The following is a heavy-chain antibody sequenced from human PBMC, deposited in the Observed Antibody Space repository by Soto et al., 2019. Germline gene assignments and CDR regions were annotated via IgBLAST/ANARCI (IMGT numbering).Heavy chain of an antibody. CDR2: ISYDGSNK. CDR1: GFTFSSYA. V-gene: IGHV3-30-3*01. CDR3: ARDPRRGYSYGYNWFDP. D-gene: IGHD5-18*01. Sequence: GGSLRLSCAASGFTFSSYAMHWVRQAPGKGLEWVAVISYDGSNKYYADSVKGRFTISRDNSKNTLYLQMNSLRAEDTAVYYCARDPRRGYSYGYNWFDPWGQGTLVTVSS. J-gene: IGHJ5*02.